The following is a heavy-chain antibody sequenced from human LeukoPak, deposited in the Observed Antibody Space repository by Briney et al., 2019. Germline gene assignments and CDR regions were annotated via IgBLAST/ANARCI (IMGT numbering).Heavy chain of an antibody. CDR2: ISYDGNKI. CDR1: GFTFNIYP. J-gene: IGHJ3*02. V-gene: IGHV3-30-3*01. D-gene: IGHD6-6*01. CDR3: ARAWGNEYSSSSGAFDI. Sequence: GGSLRLSCAASGFTFNIYPLHWVRQAPGKGLEWVTLISYDGNKIYYADSVKGRFTISRDNSKNTLYLQMNSLRAEDTAVYYCARAWGNEYSSSSGAFDIWGQGTMVTVSS.